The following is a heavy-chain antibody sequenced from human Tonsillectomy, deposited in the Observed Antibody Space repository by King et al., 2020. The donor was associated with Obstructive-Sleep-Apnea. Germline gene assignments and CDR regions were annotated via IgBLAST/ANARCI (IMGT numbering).Heavy chain of an antibody. D-gene: IGHD6-19*01. J-gene: IGHJ6*02. CDR3: ARTHSSGWYYYYYGMDV. CDR1: GGSISSSSYY. Sequence: QLQESGPGLVKPSETLSLTCTVSGGSISSSSYYWGWIRQPPGKGLEWIGSIYYSGSTYYNPSLKSQVTISVDTSKNQFSLKLSAGTAADTAVYYCARTHSSGWYYYYYGMDVWGQGTTVTVSS. V-gene: IGHV4-39*01. CDR2: IYYSGST.